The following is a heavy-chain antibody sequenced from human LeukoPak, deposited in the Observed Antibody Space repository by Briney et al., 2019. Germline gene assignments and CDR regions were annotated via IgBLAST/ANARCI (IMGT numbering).Heavy chain of an antibody. V-gene: IGHV4-59*12. CDR3: ARGGFYCGGDCYVDY. CDR2: IYYTGST. D-gene: IGHD2-21*02. CDR1: GGSISSYY. J-gene: IGHJ4*02. Sequence: PSETLSLTCTVSGGSISSYYWSWIRQPPGKGLEWIGYIYYTGSTSYNPSLKSRVTISVDTSKNQFSLRLSSVTAADTAVYYCARGGFYCGGDCYVDYWGQGTLVTVSS.